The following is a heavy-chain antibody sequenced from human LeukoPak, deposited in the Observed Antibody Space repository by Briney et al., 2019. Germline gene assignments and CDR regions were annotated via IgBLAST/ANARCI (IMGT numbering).Heavy chain of an antibody. CDR3: ARVDTLYYDILTGP. D-gene: IGHD3-9*01. CDR2: INAGNGNT. J-gene: IGHJ5*02. V-gene: IGHV1-3*01. Sequence: ASVKVSCKASGYTFTSYAMHWVRQAPGQRLEWMGWINAGNGNTKYSQKFQGRVTITRDTSASTAYMGLSSLRSEDTAVYYCARVDTLYYDILTGPWGQGTLVTVSS. CDR1: GYTFTSYA.